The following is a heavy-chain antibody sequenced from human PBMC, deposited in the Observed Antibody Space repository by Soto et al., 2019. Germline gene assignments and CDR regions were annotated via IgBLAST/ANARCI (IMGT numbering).Heavy chain of an antibody. Sequence: GGSLRLSCAASGFTFSNAWMSWVRQAPGKGLEWVGRIKSKTDGGTTDYAAPVKGRFTISRDDSKNTLYLQMNSLKTEDTAVYYCTTDIGQMGVVVPAAMNWFDPWGQGTLVTVSS. CDR1: GFTFSNAW. CDR3: TTDIGQMGVVVPAAMNWFDP. D-gene: IGHD2-2*01. J-gene: IGHJ5*02. V-gene: IGHV3-15*01. CDR2: IKSKTDGGTT.